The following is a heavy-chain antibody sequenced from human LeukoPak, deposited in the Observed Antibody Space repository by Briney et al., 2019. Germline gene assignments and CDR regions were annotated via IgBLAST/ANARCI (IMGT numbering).Heavy chain of an antibody. D-gene: IGHD3-3*01. J-gene: IGHJ4*02. V-gene: IGHV1-18*01. CDR2: ISAYNGNT. CDR3: AILEPDYDFWSGYHNGDY. CDR1: GYTFTSYG. Sequence: ASVKVSCKASGYTFTSYGISWVRQAPGQGLEWMGWISAYNGNTNYAQKLQGRVTITTDESTSTAYMELSSLRSEDTAVYYCAILEPDYDFWSGYHNGDYWGQGTLVTVSS.